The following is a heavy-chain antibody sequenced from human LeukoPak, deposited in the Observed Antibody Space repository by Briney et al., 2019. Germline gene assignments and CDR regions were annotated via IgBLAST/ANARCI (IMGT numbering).Heavy chain of an antibody. CDR2: INRSGST. D-gene: IGHD3-10*01. CDR1: GGSFTGYY. V-gene: IGHV4-34*01. Sequence: PSETLSLTCAVYGGSFTGYYWRWIRQSPGKGLEWIGEINRSGSTNYNPSLKSRVTISVDTSKNQFSLKLSSVTAADTAVYYCASGLWFGELSQGPVDYWGQGTLVTVSS. CDR3: ASGLWFGELSQGPVDY. J-gene: IGHJ4*02.